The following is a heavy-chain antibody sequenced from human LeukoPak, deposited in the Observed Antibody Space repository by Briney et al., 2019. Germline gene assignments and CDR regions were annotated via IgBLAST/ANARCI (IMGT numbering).Heavy chain of an antibody. D-gene: IGHD3-3*01. Sequence: GGSLRLSCTASGFTFSSHSMNWVRQAPGKGLEWVSYISNDSVDKYYVDSVRGRFTISRDNAKKSMYLQMSGLRVEDTAVYYCARRDWVSGAVRAFDIWGQGTMVTVSS. CDR1: GFTFSSHS. CDR2: ISNDSVDK. CDR3: ARRDWVSGAVRAFDI. J-gene: IGHJ3*02. V-gene: IGHV3-21*05.